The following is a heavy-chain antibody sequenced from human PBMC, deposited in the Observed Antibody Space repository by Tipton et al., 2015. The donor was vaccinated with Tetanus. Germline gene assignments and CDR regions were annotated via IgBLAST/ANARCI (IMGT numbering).Heavy chain of an antibody. Sequence: QSGAEMKKPGSSVRVSCKTSGGTFKTYAISWVRQAPGQGLEWMGGIFPLYGTSNYAPKFQGRVTITADEPTGTAYMELNSLISEDTAVYYCARPDRYCSGGSCYLALDYWGQGSMVTVSS. CDR1: GGTFKTYA. CDR2: IFPLYGTS. V-gene: IGHV1-69*01. J-gene: IGHJ4*02. D-gene: IGHD2-15*01. CDR3: ARPDRYCSGGSCYLALDY.